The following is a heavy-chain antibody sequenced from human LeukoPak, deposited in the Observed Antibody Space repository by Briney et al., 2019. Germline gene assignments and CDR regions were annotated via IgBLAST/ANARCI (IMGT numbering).Heavy chain of an antibody. CDR3: ARGVTRYCSSTSCYYFDY. CDR2: ISGTTSGT. V-gene: IGHV3-23*01. D-gene: IGHD2-2*01. Sequence: PGGSLRLSCAASGFTFSTCAMSWVRQAPGKGLEWVSGISGTTSGTYYADSVKGRFTISRDNSKNTLFLQVNSLRAEDTAVYYCARGVTRYCSSTSCYYFDYWGQGTLVTVSS. J-gene: IGHJ4*02. CDR1: GFTFSTCA.